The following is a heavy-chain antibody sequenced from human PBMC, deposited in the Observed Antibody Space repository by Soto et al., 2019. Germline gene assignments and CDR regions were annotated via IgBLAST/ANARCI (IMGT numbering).Heavy chain of an antibody. D-gene: IGHD3-10*01. CDR1: GGSINSGGYY. Sequence: SETLSLTCTVSGGSINSGGYYWSWIRQVPGKGLEWIGFIYYSGSTYYNPSLKSRLTISLDTSRGQFSLKLSSVTAADTALYYCARSGSDYWYSFDYWGQGTLVTVAS. V-gene: IGHV4-31*03. CDR2: IYYSGST. CDR3: ARSGSDYWYSFDY. J-gene: IGHJ4*02.